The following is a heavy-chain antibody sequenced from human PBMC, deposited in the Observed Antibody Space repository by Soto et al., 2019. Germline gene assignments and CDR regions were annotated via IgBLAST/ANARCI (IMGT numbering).Heavy chain of an antibody. D-gene: IGHD3-10*01. CDR2: IKHSGGT. J-gene: IGHJ4*02. V-gene: IGHV4-34*01. CDR1: GGSFSGNY. CDR3: ARGPYGSGTYYNA. Sequence: QVQLQQWGAGLLKPSETLSLTCAVYGGSFSGNYWSWIRQPPGKGLEWIGEIKHSGGTNYNPSLKSRVXXSXDXXKNQLFLKLSSVTAADTAVYYCARGPYGSGTYYNAWGQGTLVTVSS.